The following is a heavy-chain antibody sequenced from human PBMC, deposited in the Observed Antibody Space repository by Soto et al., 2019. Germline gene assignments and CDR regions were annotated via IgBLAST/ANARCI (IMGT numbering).Heavy chain of an antibody. J-gene: IGHJ6*02. CDR2: IYYSGST. CDR3: ARPLTAPPEVGDGSSWYGVGGYYYGMDV. CDR1: GGSISSSSYY. Sequence: PSETLSLTCTVSGGSISSSSYYWGWIRQPPGKGLEWIGSIYYSGSTYYNPSLKSRVTISVDTSKNQFSLKLSSVTAADTAVYYCARPLTAPPEVGDGSSWYGVGGYYYGMDVWGQGTTVTVSS. D-gene: IGHD6-13*01. V-gene: IGHV4-39*01.